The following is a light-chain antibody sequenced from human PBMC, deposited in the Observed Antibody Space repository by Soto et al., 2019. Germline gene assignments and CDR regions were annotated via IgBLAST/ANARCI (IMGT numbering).Light chain of an antibody. CDR1: QSVSSY. J-gene: IGKJ5*01. Sequence: EIVLTQSPATLPLSPGERATLSCRASQSVSSYLAWYQQKPGQAPRLLIYDASNRATGIPARFSGSGSGTDFTLTISSLEPEDFAVYYCQQPSITFGQGTRLEIK. CDR3: QQPSIT. V-gene: IGKV3-11*01. CDR2: DAS.